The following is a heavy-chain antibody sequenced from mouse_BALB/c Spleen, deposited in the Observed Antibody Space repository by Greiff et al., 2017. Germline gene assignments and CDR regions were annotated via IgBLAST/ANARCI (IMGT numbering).Heavy chain of an antibody. CDR3: AREEYGRGFAY. CDR1: GYTFTDYN. V-gene: IGHV1S29*02. D-gene: IGHD2-10*02. J-gene: IGHJ3*01. CDR2: IYPYNGGT. Sequence: VQLQQSGPELVKPGASVKISCKASGYTFTDYNMHWVKQSHGKSLEWIGYIYPYNGGTGYNQKFKSKATLTVDNSSSTAYMELRSLTSEDSAVYYCAREEYGRGFAYWGQGTLVTVSA.